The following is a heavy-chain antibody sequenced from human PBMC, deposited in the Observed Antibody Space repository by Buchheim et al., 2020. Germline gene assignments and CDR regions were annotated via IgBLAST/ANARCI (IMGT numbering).Heavy chain of an antibody. CDR3: AKGPYTSSWYYFDY. D-gene: IGHD6-13*01. CDR2: ISASGSST. V-gene: IGHV3-23*01. CDR1: GLTFSSYA. Sequence: EVQLLESGGDLVQPGGSLRLSCAASGLTFSSYAMSWVRQAPGRGLEWVSVISASGSSTYYADSVKGRFTISRDNSKNTLYLQMKSLRAEDTAVYYCAKGPYTSSWYYFDYWGQGAL. J-gene: IGHJ4*02.